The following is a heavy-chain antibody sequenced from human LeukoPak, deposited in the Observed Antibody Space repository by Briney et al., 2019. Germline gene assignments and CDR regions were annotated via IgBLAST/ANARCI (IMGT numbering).Heavy chain of an antibody. CDR2: INSAGTDT. CDR1: GFTFSSYA. D-gene: IGHD4-17*01. CDR3: VRDNYGVDY. Sequence: GGSLRLSCAASGFTFSSYAMSWVRQAPGEGLVWVSHINSAGTDTTYADAVKGRFITSRDNTKNTLYLQMNSLRAEDTAVYYCVRDNYGVDYWGQGTLVTVSS. J-gene: IGHJ4*02. V-gene: IGHV3-74*03.